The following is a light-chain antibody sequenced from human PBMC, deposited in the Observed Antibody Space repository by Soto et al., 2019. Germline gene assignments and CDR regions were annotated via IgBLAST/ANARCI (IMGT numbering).Light chain of an antibody. CDR1: SSDVGGYKY. CDR2: EVS. CDR3: SSFTSSYTFV. Sequence: QSALTQPASVSGSPGQSIAISCTGTSSDVGGYKYVSWYRQHPGKAPKLLISEVSNRPSGVSDRFSGSKSGNTASLTISGLQAEDEADYYCSSFTSSYTFVFGSGTKLTVL. V-gene: IGLV2-14*01. J-gene: IGLJ1*01.